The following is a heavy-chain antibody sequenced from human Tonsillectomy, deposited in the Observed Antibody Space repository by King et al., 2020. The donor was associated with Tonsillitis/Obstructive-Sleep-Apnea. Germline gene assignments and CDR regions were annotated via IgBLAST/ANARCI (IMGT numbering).Heavy chain of an antibody. CDR3: ANIAARRTFDY. V-gene: IGHV4-31*03. CDR2: IYYSGST. Sequence: LQLQESGPGLVKPSQTLSLTCTVSGGSISSGGYYWSWIRQHPGKGLEWIGYIYYSGSTYYNPSLNSRVTISVDTSKNQFSLKLSSVTAADTAGYYCANIAARRTFDYWGQGTLVTVSS. CDR1: GGSISSGGYY. D-gene: IGHD6-6*01. J-gene: IGHJ4*02.